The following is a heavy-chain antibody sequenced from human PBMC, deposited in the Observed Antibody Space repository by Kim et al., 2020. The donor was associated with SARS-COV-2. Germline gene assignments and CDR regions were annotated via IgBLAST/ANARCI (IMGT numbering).Heavy chain of an antibody. CDR1: GGSISSDY. CDR2: FYYTGST. D-gene: IGHD2-21*01. Sequence: SETLSLTCTVSGGSISSDYWTWVRQPPGKGLEWIGYFYYTGSTKYNPSLKSRVTISVDTSKHQSSLKLSSVTAADTAVYYCARAYSHRGGFDPWGQGTLVTVSS. J-gene: IGHJ5*02. CDR3: ARAYSHRGGFDP. V-gene: IGHV4-59*01.